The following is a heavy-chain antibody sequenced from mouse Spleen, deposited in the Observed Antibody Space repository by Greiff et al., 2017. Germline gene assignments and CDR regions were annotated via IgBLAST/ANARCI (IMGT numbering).Heavy chain of an antibody. J-gene: IGHJ4*01. V-gene: IGHV5-17*01. CDR3: ARPLNYYGSSWAMDY. Sequence: EVKLVESGGGLVKPGGSLKLSCAASGFTFSDYGMHWVRQAPEKGLEWVAYISSGSSTIYYADTVKGRFTISRDNAKNTLFLQMTSLRSEDTAMYYCARPLNYYGSSWAMDYWGQGTSVTVSS. CDR2: ISSGSSTI. D-gene: IGHD1-1*01. CDR1: GFTFSDYG.